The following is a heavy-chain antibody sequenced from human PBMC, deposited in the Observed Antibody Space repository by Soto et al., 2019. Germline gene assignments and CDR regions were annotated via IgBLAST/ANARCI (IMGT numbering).Heavy chain of an antibody. V-gene: IGHV3-21*01. CDR2: ISSSSSYI. D-gene: IGHD2-2*02. CDR3: ARDSGCSSTSCYIPYYYYGMDV. J-gene: IGHJ6*02. Sequence: EVQLVESGGGLVKPGGSLRLSCAAPGFTFSSYSMNWVRQAPGKGLEWVSSISSSSSYIYYADSVKGRFTISRDNAKNSLYLQMNSLRAEDTAVYYCARDSGCSSTSCYIPYYYYGMDVWGQGTTVTVSS. CDR1: GFTFSSYS.